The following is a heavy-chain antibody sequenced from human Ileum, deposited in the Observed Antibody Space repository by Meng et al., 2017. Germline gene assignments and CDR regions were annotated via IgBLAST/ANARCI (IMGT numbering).Heavy chain of an antibody. V-gene: IGHV1-3*01. J-gene: IGHJ4*02. CDR2: INAGNGNT. Sequence: ASVKVSCKASGYTFTSYSMHWVRQAPGQRLEWMGWINAGNGNTKYSQKFQGRVTITRDTSASTAYMELSSLRSEDTAVYYGARGSPLYYYDSSGYYGHLDYWGQGNMVTVSS. CDR1: GYTFTSYS. CDR3: ARGSPLYYYDSSGYYGHLDY. D-gene: IGHD3-22*01.